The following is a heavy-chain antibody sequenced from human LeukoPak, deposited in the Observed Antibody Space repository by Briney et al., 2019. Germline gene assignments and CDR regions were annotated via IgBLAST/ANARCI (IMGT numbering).Heavy chain of an antibody. V-gene: IGHV4-39*07. CDR1: GGSISSSNYY. CDR3: ARGYDSSAYYPFNY. D-gene: IGHD3-22*01. J-gene: IGHJ4*02. CDR2: IYYSGST. Sequence: SSETLSLTCFVSGGSISSSNYYWGWIRQPPGKGLEWIGSIYYSGSTYYNPSLKSRVTISVDTSKNQFSLKLSSVTAADTAVYYCARGYDSSAYYPFNYWGQGTLVTVSS.